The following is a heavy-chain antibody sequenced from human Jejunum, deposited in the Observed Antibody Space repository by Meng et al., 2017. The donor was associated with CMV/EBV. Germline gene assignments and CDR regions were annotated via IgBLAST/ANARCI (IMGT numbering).Heavy chain of an antibody. Sequence: FSSHGIAWVPQVPGQGFEWMGWITTYNGNTNYAQKFQGRVTVTTATSSSTVYMELRSLKYDDTAVYYCARRIPIMGGATAFDYWGQGTLVTVSS. J-gene: IGHJ4*02. CDR2: ITTYNGNT. CDR3: ARRIPIMGGATAFDY. V-gene: IGHV1-18*01. CDR1: FSSHG. D-gene: IGHD1-26*01.